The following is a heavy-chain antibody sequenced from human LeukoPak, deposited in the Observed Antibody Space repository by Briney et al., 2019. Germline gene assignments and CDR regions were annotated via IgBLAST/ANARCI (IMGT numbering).Heavy chain of an antibody. CDR2: TSGSGGST. Sequence: GGSLRLSCAASGFTFSSYAMSWVRQAPGKGLEWVSATSGSGGSTYYADSVKGRFTISRDNSKNTLYLQMNSLRAEDTAVYYCAKDGTSIGQQLGDYWGQGTLVTVSS. CDR3: AKDGTSIGQQLGDY. CDR1: GFTFSSYA. V-gene: IGHV3-23*01. J-gene: IGHJ4*02. D-gene: IGHD6-13*01.